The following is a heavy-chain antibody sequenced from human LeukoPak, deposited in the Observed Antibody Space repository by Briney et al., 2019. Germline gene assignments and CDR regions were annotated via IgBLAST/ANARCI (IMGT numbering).Heavy chain of an antibody. CDR3: ARDKVRIFGVVTYYYYYMDV. V-gene: IGHV3-74*01. Sequence: GGSLRLSCAASDFTFSSSGMTWVRQAPGKGLVWVSRINSDGSSTSYTDSVKGRFTISRDNAKNTLYLQMNSLRAEDTAVYYCARDKVRIFGVVTYYYYYMDVWGKGTTVTVSS. J-gene: IGHJ6*03. D-gene: IGHD3-3*01. CDR2: INSDGSST. CDR1: DFTFSSSG.